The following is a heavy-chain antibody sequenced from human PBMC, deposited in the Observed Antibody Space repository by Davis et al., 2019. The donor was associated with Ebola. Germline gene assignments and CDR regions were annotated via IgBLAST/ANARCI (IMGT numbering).Heavy chain of an antibody. CDR3: ARDPPTYYFDSSVYYPLPDY. CDR1: VITFSSYA. D-gene: IGHD3-22*01. V-gene: IGHV3-23*01. J-gene: IGHJ4*02. Sequence: GESLKISCTDSVITFSSYAMTWVRQAPGKGLEWVSAISGSGGSTYYADSVKGRFTISRDNSRNTLYLRMNGLRPGDTALYYCARDPPTYYFDSSVYYPLPDYWGQGTLVTVSS. CDR2: ISGSGGST.